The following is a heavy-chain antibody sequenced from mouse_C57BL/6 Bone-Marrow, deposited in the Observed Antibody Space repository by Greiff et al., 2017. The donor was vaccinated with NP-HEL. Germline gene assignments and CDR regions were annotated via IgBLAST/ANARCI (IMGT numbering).Heavy chain of an antibody. Sequence: VQLQQSGPELVKPGASVKISCKASGYTFTDYYMNWVKQSHGKSLEWIGDIHPNNGGTSYNQKFKGKATLTVDKSSSTAYMELRSLTSEDSAVYDCARDAGSSYGYWGQGTTLTVSS. CDR2: IHPNNGGT. CDR3: ARDAGSSYGY. D-gene: IGHD1-1*01. V-gene: IGHV1-26*01. J-gene: IGHJ2*01. CDR1: GYTFTDYY.